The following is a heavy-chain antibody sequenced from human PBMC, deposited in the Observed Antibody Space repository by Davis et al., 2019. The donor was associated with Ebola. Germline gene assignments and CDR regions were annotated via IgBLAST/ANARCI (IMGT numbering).Heavy chain of an antibody. Sequence: HTGGSLRLSCAASGFTFSNYYMHWVRQAPGKGLEWVARIKTDGSTTRYADSVKGRFTISRDNTKNTLYLQMNSLRGENTAVYYCVKGIVGTAKVYWGQGTLVTVSS. CDR1: GFTFSNYY. CDR2: IKTDGSTT. V-gene: IGHV3-74*01. J-gene: IGHJ4*02. D-gene: IGHD1-26*01. CDR3: VKGIVGTAKVY.